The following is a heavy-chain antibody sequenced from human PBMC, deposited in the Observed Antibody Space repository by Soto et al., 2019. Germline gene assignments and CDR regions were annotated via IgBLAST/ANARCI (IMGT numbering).Heavy chain of an antibody. Sequence: GGSLRLSCAASGFTFSSYGMHWVRQAPGKGLEWVAVISYDGSNEYYADSVKGRFTISRDNSKNTLYLQMNRLRAEDTDVYYCAKDRLEYYFDYWGQGTLVTVSS. CDR1: GFTFSSYG. CDR3: AKDRLEYYFDY. CDR2: ISYDGSNE. D-gene: IGHD4-17*01. V-gene: IGHV3-30*18. J-gene: IGHJ4*02.